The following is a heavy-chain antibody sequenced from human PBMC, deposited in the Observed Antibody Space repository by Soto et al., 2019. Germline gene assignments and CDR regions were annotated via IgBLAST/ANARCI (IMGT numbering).Heavy chain of an antibody. CDR3: ARRGALTSYLSGYYFDY. D-gene: IGHD3-9*01. Sequence: GXSVKVSCRASGYTFPRYALHWGRQAPGQRLEWMGWINPANGNTKYSQKSQGRVTFTSDTSATTAYMELSSLISEDTAVYYCARRGALTSYLSGYYFDYWGQGTMVTVS. J-gene: IGHJ4*02. CDR2: INPANGNT. V-gene: IGHV1-3*01. CDR1: GYTFPRYA.